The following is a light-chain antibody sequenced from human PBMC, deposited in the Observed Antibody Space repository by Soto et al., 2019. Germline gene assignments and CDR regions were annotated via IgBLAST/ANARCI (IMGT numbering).Light chain of an antibody. V-gene: IGLV2-8*01. CDR2: DVS. Sequence: QSALTQPPSASGSPGQSVTICCTGTSSDVGGYNYVSWYQQHPGKAPKLMIYDVSQRPSGVPDRFSGSKSGNTASLTVSGLQAEDEADYYCSSYAGTYIVFGTGTKLTVL. J-gene: IGLJ1*01. CDR1: SSDVGGYNY. CDR3: SSYAGTYIV.